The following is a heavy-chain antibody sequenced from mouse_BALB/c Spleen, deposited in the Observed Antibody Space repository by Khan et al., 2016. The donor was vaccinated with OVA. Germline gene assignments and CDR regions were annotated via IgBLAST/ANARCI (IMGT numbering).Heavy chain of an antibody. D-gene: IGHD1-1*01. J-gene: IGHJ2*01. Sequence: EVQLVESGGGLVKPGGSLKLSCAASGFAFSYYDMSWVRQTPEKRLEWVAFISTGGDNTYYPDTVKGRFTISRDNAKTTLYLQMSSLKSEDTAMSYGTRRHYYGSNYCFDYWGQGTTLTVSS. CDR2: ISTGGDNT. CDR3: TRRHYYGSNYCFDY. CDR1: GFAFSYYD. V-gene: IGHV5-12-1*01.